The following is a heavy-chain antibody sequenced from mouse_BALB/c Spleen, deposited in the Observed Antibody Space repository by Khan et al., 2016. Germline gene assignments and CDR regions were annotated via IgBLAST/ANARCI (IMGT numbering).Heavy chain of an antibody. CDR1: GFTFSSYW. J-gene: IGHJ4*01. CDR2: IRLISDNYAT. V-gene: IGHV6-6*02. CDR3: TNFMDY. Sequence: EVKLEVSGGALVQPGGSMKLSCVASGFTFSSYWMSWVRQSPEKGLEWVAEIRLISDNYATHYAESVKGKFTISRDDSKSRLYLQMNSLRAEDTGIYYCTNFMDYWGQGTSVTVSS.